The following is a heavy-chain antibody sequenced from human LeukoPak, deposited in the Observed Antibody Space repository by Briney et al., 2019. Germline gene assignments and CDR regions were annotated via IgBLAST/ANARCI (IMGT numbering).Heavy chain of an antibody. J-gene: IGHJ4*02. CDR2: IRSKAYGGTT. CDR3: TRDGGDDFWSGSPNPYFDY. V-gene: IGHV3-49*04. Sequence: GRSLRLSCTASGFTFGDYAMSWVRQAPGKGLEWVGFIRSKAYGGTTEYAASVKGRFTISRDDSKSIAYLQMNSLKTEDTAVYYCTRDGGDDFWSGSPNPYFDYWGQGTLVTVSS. D-gene: IGHD3-3*01. CDR1: GFTFGDYA.